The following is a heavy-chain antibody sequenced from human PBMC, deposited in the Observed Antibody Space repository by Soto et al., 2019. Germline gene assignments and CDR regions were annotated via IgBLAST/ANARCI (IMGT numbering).Heavy chain of an antibody. Sequence: GGSLRLSCAASGFTFSSYGMHWDRQAPGKGLEWVAVISYDGSNKYYADSVKGRFTISRDNSKNTLYLQMNSLRAEDTAVYYCEKDMIEARVRGYYFDYWGQGSLVTVSS. V-gene: IGHV3-30*18. J-gene: IGHJ4*02. CDR3: EKDMIEARVRGYYFDY. CDR2: ISYDGSNK. CDR1: GFTFSSYG. D-gene: IGHD3-22*01.